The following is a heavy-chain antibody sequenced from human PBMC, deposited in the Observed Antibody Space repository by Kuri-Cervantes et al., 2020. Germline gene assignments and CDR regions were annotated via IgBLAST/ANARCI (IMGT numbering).Heavy chain of an antibody. V-gene: IGHV4-39*01. D-gene: IGHD2-2*01. CDR3: ANPQLLSSTEAFDI. J-gene: IGHJ3*02. CDR1: GGSITSSSYY. Sequence: SETLSLTCTVSGGSITSSSYYWDWIRQPPGKGLEWIGSIYYSGSTYYSPSLKSRVTISVDTSKNQFSLKLSSVTAADTAVYYYANPQLLSSTEAFDIWGQGTMVTVSS. CDR2: IYYSGST.